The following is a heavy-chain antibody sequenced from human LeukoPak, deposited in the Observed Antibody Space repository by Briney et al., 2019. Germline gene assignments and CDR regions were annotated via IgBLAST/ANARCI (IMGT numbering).Heavy chain of an antibody. V-gene: IGHV4-31*03. J-gene: IGHJ5*02. Sequence: PSETLSLTCTVSGGSISRGGYYWNWIRQHPVKGLEWIGSIYYSGSTHSNPSLKSRLTISIDTSKNQFYLKLNSVTAADTALYYCARVRGINNWFDPWGQGTLVTVSS. CDR1: GGSISRGGYY. D-gene: IGHD3-10*01. CDR3: ARVRGINNWFDP. CDR2: IYYSGST.